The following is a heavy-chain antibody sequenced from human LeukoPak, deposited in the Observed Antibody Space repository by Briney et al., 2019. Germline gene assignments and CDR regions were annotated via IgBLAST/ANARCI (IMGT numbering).Heavy chain of an antibody. V-gene: IGHV2-70*11. CDR3: AREYYDILTGYYIFDY. J-gene: IGHJ4*02. CDR1: GFSLSTSGMC. Sequence: SGPTLVNPHRPSLTCTFSGFSLSTSGMCVSWIRQPPGKALEWLARIDWDDDKYYSTSLKTRLTISKDTSKNQVVLTMTNMDPVDTATYYCAREYYDILTGYYIFDYWGQGTLVSVSS. CDR2: IDWDDDK. D-gene: IGHD3-9*01.